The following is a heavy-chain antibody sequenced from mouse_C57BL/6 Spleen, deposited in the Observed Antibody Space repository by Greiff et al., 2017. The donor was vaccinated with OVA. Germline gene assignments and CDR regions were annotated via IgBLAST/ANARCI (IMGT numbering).Heavy chain of an antibody. J-gene: IGHJ4*01. CDR1: GYTFTDYE. V-gene: IGHV1-15*01. CDR2: IDPETGGT. Sequence: QVHVKQSGAELVRPGASVTLSCKASGYTFTDYEMHWVKQTPVHGLEWIGAIDPETGGTAYNQKFKGKAILTADKSSSTAYMELRSLTSEDSAVYYCTNSNGYAMDYWGQGTSVTVSS. D-gene: IGHD2-5*01. CDR3: TNSNGYAMDY.